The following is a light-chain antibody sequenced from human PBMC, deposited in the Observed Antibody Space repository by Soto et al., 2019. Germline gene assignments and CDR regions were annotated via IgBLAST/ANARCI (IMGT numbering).Light chain of an antibody. CDR1: SSDVGGYNY. CDR2: DVS. CDR3: SSYTSSSTLNRV. V-gene: IGLV2-14*01. Sequence: QSALTQPASVSGSPGQSITISCTGTSSDVGGYNYVSWYQQHPGKAPKLMIYDVSNRPSGVSNRFSGSKSGNTASLTISGLQAEDEADYYCSSYTSSSTLNRVFGGGTKLTVL. J-gene: IGLJ3*02.